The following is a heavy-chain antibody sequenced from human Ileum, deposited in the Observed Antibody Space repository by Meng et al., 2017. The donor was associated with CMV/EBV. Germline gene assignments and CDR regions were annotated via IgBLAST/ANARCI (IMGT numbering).Heavy chain of an antibody. Sequence: ASGFNFSDSNIHWVRQAYGKGMEWLGRIRTKPNNYATAYVASVTGRFTISRDDSKNTAYLQMNSLKTEDTAVYYCARFEWRPSMIDWGQGILVTVSS. CDR2: IRTKPNNYAT. J-gene: IGHJ4*02. CDR3: ARFEWRPSMID. D-gene: IGHD3-16*01. CDR1: GFNFSDSN. V-gene: IGHV3-73*01.